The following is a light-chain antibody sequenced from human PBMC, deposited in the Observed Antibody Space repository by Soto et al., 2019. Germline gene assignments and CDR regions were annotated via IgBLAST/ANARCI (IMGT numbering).Light chain of an antibody. Sequence: EVILTQSPGTLSLSPGDRATLSCRASQSVSSYLAWYQVKPGQAPRLLIYDASSRATGVPARFSGSGSGTDFSLTISSLEPEDVAVYYCQQRSQWPPMTFGQGTRLEMK. CDR1: QSVSSY. CDR2: DAS. CDR3: QQRSQWPPMT. J-gene: IGKJ5*01. V-gene: IGKV3-11*01.